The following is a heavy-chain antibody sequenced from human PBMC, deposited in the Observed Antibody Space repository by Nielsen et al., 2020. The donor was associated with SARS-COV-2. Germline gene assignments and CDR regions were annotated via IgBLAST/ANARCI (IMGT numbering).Heavy chain of an antibody. V-gene: IGHV3-23*01. D-gene: IGHD3-10*01. CDR2: ISGSGGGS. CDR1: GFAFRDYA. CDR3: AREGHSQSVIVINSYVDY. J-gene: IGHJ4*02. Sequence: GESLKISCAASGFAFRDYAMTWVRQAPGKGLEWVSTISGSGGGSYHAGSVTGRFTISRDNSKNTLYLEMKSLRAEDTAVYYCAREGHSQSVIVINSYVDYWGQGTLVTVSS.